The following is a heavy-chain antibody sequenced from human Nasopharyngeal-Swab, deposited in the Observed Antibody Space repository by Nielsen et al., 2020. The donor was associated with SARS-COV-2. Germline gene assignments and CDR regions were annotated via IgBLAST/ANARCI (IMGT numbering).Heavy chain of an antibody. J-gene: IGHJ5*02. D-gene: IGHD2-2*01. V-gene: IGHV1-3*01. CDR2: INAGNGNT. CDR3: AGGDIVVVPAKGNWFDP. Sequence: ASAQVSCKASGYTFTSYAMHWVRQAPVQRLEWRGWINAGNGNTKYSQKFQGRVTITRDTSASTAYMELSSLRSEDTAVYYCAGGDIVVVPAKGNWFDPWGQGTLVTVSS. CDR1: GYTFTSYA.